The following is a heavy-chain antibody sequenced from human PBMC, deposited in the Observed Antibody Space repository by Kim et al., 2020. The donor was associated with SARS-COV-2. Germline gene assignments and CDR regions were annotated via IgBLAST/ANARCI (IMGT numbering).Heavy chain of an antibody. CDR2: IYSGGTT. CDR1: ELTVSSNH. V-gene: IGHV3-53*01. CDR3: ARDPLGDGYSFSDY. D-gene: IGHD4-4*01. J-gene: IGHJ4*02. Sequence: GGSLRLSCAASELTVSSNHMNWVRQAPGKGLEWVSVIYSGGTTSYADSVKGRFTISRDSTKNTVNLQMNSLRADDAAVYYCARDPLGDGYSFSDYWGQGTLVTASS.